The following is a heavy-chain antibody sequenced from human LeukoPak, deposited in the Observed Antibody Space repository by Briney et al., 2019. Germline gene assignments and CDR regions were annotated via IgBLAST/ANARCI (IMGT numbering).Heavy chain of an antibody. CDR2: ISYDGSNK. CDR3: ARGTDYDFWSGAIDY. D-gene: IGHD3-3*01. Sequence: GGSLRLSCAASGFTFSSYAMHWVRQAPGKGLEWVAVISYDGSNKYYADSMKGRFTISRDNSKNTLYLQMNSLRAGDTAVYYCARGTDYDFWSGAIDYWGQGTLVTVSS. CDR1: GFTFSSYA. V-gene: IGHV3-30*04. J-gene: IGHJ4*02.